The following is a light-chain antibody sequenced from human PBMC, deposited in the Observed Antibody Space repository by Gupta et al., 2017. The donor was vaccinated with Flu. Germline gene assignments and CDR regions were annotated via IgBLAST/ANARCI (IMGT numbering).Light chain of an antibody. V-gene: IGLV2-14*04. CDR1: SDVGGYNY. CDR2: DVS. Sequence: SDVGGYNYVSWYQQHPGKAPKLMIYDVSNRPSGVSNRFSGSKSGNTASLTISGLQAEDEADYYCSSYTSSSTLFVVFGGGTKLTVL. J-gene: IGLJ2*01. CDR3: SSYTSSSTLFVV.